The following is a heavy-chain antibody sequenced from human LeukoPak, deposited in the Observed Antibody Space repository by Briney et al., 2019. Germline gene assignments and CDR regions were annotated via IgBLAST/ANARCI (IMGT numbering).Heavy chain of an antibody. Sequence: SETLSLTCTVSGGSISSYYWSWIRQPAGKGLEWIGRIYTSGSTNYNPSLKSRVTISVDTSKNQFSLKLSSVTAADTAVYYCARAHFLGYCSGGSCYNWFDPWGQGTLVTVSS. CDR2: IYTSGST. J-gene: IGHJ5*02. CDR1: GGSISSYY. D-gene: IGHD2-15*01. V-gene: IGHV4-4*07. CDR3: ARAHFLGYCSGGSCYNWFDP.